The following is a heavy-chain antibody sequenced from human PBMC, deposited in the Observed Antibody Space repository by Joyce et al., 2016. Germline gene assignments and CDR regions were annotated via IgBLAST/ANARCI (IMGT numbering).Heavy chain of an antibody. D-gene: IGHD1-26*01. J-gene: IGHJ6*02. Sequence: QVQLQESGPGLVKPSQTLTLTCTVSGASATSGSFYWSWIRQPAGKGLEWIGSIYTTGSTNYKSSLKSRVTMALDTSKNQVSLKLNSVTAADTAVYYCARSTGGSYLFGMDVWGQGTTVTVSS. CDR3: ARSTGGSYLFGMDV. CDR1: GASATSGSFY. V-gene: IGHV4-61*02. CDR2: IYTTGST.